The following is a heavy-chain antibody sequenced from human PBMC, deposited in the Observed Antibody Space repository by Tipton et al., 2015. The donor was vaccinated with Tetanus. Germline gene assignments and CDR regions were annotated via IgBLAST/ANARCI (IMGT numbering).Heavy chain of an antibody. CDR3: AKGLDQYKSGND. CDR2: IYYSGTT. CDR1: GGSISSGDYY. D-gene: IGHD1-1*01. V-gene: IGHV4-30-4*01. J-gene: IGHJ4*02. Sequence: LSLTCTVSGGSISSGDYYWSWIRQPPGKGLEWIGYIYYSGTTYYNPSLKSRVTISVDTSNNQFSLKVTSVTAADTAIYYCAKGLDQYKSGNDWGQGTLVTVSS.